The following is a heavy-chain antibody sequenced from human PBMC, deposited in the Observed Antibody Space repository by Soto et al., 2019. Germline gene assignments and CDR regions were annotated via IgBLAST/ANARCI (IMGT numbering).Heavy chain of an antibody. CDR3: ARDVPDTNVFFYYYGMDV. D-gene: IGHD2-21*01. Sequence: QIYLVQSGAEVREPGASVKVSCKASGYSFTAYGISWVRQAPGQGLEWMGWISTDNGNTNYAHNLQGRVSMTTDPSTSTAYMELWSLGSDDTAVYYCARDVPDTNVFFYYYGMDVWGQGTTVTVSS. CDR2: ISTDNGNT. V-gene: IGHV1-18*01. J-gene: IGHJ6*02. CDR1: GYSFTAYG.